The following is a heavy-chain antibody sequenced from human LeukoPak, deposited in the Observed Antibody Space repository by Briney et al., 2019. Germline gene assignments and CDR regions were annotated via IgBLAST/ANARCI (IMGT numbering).Heavy chain of an antibody. Sequence: GGSLRLSCAASGFTFSSYEMNWVRQAPGKGLEWVSYISSSGSTIYYADSVKGRFTISRDNAKNSLYLQMNSLRAGDTAVYYCARRRMTTVTNSPVDYWGQGTLVTVSS. CDR1: GFTFSSYE. V-gene: IGHV3-48*03. D-gene: IGHD4-17*01. CDR2: ISSSGSTI. J-gene: IGHJ4*02. CDR3: ARRRMTTVTNSPVDY.